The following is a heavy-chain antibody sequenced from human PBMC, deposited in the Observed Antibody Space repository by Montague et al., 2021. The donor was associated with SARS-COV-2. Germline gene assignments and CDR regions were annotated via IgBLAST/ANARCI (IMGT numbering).Heavy chain of an antibody. CDR2: INHSGST. CDR3: ARDRRSWFPPYYYGMDV. Sequence: SETLSLTCAVYGGSFSGYSWSWIRQPPGKGLEWIGEINHSGSTNYNPSLKSRVTISVDKSKNQFSLKLSSVTAADTAVYYCARDRRSWFPPYYYGMDVWGQGTTVTVSS. D-gene: IGHD6-13*01. V-gene: IGHV4-34*01. CDR1: GGSFSGYS. J-gene: IGHJ6*02.